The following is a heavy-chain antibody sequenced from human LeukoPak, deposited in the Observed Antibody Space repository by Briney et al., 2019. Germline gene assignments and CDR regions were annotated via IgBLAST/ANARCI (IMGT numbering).Heavy chain of an antibody. J-gene: IGHJ4*02. V-gene: IGHV3-66*01. CDR1: EFSVSSDY. D-gene: IGHD3-10*01. CDR3: ARKSDSLMLRGGDC. Sequence: GGSLRLSCAASEFSVSSDYMTWARQAPGKGLECISIIYSGGTTYYADSVRGRFTISRDNSKNTLYLQMDRLRVEDTAVYYCARKSDSLMLRGGDCWGQGTLVTVSS. CDR2: IYSGGTT.